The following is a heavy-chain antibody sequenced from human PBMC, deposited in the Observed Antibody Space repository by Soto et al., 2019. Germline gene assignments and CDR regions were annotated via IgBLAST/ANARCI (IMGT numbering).Heavy chain of an antibody. CDR3: ARVEPYYDFWSGLPHYYYYGMDV. CDR1: GFTFSSYS. Sequence: GGSLRLSCAASGFTFSSYSMNWVRQAPGKGLEWVSYISSSSTIYYADSVKGRFTISRDNAKNSLYLQMNSLRDEDTAVYYCARVEPYYDFWSGLPHYYYYGMDVWGQGTTVTVSS. J-gene: IGHJ6*02. D-gene: IGHD3-3*01. CDR2: ISSSSTI. V-gene: IGHV3-48*02.